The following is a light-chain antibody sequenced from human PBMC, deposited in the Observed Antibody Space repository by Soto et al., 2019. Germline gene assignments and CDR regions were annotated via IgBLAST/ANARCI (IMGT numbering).Light chain of an antibody. CDR1: QSVSSY. V-gene: IGKV3-11*01. CDR3: QQRSNWPST. CDR2: DAS. J-gene: IGKJ4*01. Sequence: EIVLTQSPATLSLSPGERATLSCRASQSVSSYLAWYQQKPGQAPRLLIYDASNRATGIPARFSGSGSGTDFTLTITSLEPEDFVVYYCQQRSNWPSTFGGGTKVDIK.